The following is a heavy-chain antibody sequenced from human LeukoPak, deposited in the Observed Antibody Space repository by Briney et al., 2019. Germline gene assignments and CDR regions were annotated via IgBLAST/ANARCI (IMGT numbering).Heavy chain of an antibody. V-gene: IGHV3-23*01. D-gene: IGHD6-13*01. CDR1: GFTFSSHA. J-gene: IGHJ4*02. CDR3: AKEGSSWYGRREEPDY. Sequence: PGGSLRLSCAASGFTFSSHAMSWVRQAPGKGLEWVSAISDSGGTTYFADSVKGRFTISRDNSKNTLYLQMNSLRAEDTAVYYCAKEGSSWYGRREEPDYWGQGTLVTVSS. CDR2: ISDSGGTT.